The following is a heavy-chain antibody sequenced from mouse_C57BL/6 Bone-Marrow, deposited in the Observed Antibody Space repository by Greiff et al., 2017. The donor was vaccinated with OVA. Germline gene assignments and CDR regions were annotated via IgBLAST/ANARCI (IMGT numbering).Heavy chain of an antibody. CDR2: FHPYNDDT. CDR1: GYTFTTYP. CDR3: ARRAAQATDWYFDV. J-gene: IGHJ1*03. D-gene: IGHD3-2*02. V-gene: IGHV1-47*01. Sequence: VQLQESGAELVKPGASVKMSCKASGYTFTTYPIEWMKQNHGKSLEWIGNFHPYNDDTKYNEKFKGKATLTVEKSSSTVYLGLSRLTSDDSAVDYCARRAAQATDWYFDVWGTGTTVTVSS.